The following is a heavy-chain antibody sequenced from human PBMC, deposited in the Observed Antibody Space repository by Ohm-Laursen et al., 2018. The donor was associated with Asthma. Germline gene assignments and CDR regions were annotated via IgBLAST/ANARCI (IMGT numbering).Heavy chain of an antibody. CDR3: ARGRRYSSSWLDY. Sequence: SETLSLTCAASGDKFSAYYFSWIRQHPGKGLEWIGYIYYSGSTNYNPPLKSRVTISVDTSKNQFSLKLSSVTAADTAVYYCARGRRYSSSWLDYWGQGTLVTVSS. CDR2: IYYSGST. J-gene: IGHJ4*02. D-gene: IGHD6-13*01. CDR1: GDKFSAYY. V-gene: IGHV4-59*01.